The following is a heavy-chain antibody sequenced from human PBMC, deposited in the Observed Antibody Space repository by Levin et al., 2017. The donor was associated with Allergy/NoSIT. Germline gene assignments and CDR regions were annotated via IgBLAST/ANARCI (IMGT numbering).Heavy chain of an antibody. V-gene: IGHV4-34*01. D-gene: IGHD3-22*01. CDR2: INHSGST. Sequence: PSQTLSLTCAVYGGSFSGSYWSWIRQPPGKGLEWIGEINHSGSTNYNPSLKSRVTISVDTSKNQFSLKLRSVTAADTAVYYCAVTSGYYYYFDYWGQGTLVTVSS. CDR3: AVTSGYYYYFDY. CDR1: GGSFSGSY. J-gene: IGHJ4*02.